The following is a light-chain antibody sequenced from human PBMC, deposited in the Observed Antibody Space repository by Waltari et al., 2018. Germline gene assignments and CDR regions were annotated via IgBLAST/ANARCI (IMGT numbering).Light chain of an antibody. CDR3: QTGGHGTWV. CDR1: SWHSSIV. Sequence: QLVLTQSPSASASLGASVKLTCILSSWHSSIVIACHQQQPEKGPRYLMKVNSDGSHSKGDKIPDRFSGSSSGAEHYLTISSLQSEDEADYYCQTGGHGTWVFGGGTKLTVL. CDR2: VNSDGSH. V-gene: IGLV4-69*01. J-gene: IGLJ3*02.